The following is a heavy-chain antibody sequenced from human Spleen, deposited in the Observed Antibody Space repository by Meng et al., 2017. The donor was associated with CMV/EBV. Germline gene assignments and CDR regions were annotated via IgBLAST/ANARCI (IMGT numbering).Heavy chain of an antibody. V-gene: IGHV3-21*01. CDR1: GFTFSSYS. CDR2: ISSSSSYI. CDR3: ARDSDSYGVRPPVL. Sequence: ASGFTFSSYSMNWVRQAPGKGLEWVSSISSSSSYIYYADSVKGRFTISRDNAKNSLYLQMNSLRAEDTAVYYCARDSDSYGVRPPVLGGQGTLVTVSS. J-gene: IGHJ4*02. D-gene: IGHD5-18*01.